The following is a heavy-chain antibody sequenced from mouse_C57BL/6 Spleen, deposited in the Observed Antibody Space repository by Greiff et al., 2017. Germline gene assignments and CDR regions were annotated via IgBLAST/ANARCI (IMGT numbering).Heavy chain of an antibody. CDR1: GYTFTSYW. V-gene: IGHV1-53*01. J-gene: IGHJ2*01. Sequence: QVQLQQPGTELVKPGASVKLSCKASGYTFTSYWMHWVKQRPGQGLEWIGNINPSNGGTNYNEKFQSKATLTVDKSSSTAYMQLSSLTSEDSAVYYCARSGYGYDGVCDYWGQGTTLTVSS. CDR3: ARSGYGYDGVCDY. CDR2: INPSNGGT. D-gene: IGHD2-2*01.